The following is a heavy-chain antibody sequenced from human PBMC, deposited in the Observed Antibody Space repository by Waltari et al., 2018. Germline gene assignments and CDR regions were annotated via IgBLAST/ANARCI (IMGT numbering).Heavy chain of an antibody. J-gene: IGHJ4*02. V-gene: IGHV4-39*02. Sequence: QVQLQESGPGLVKPWETLSLTCTVSGGSISNDIYYWGWIRQPPGKGLGWIGTVFLNGAPQYNPSLKSRVTVFVATSQNVFSLRMTSLTAADTAVYYCAREDRYSSGWYGGGFWGQGALVTVS. D-gene: IGHD6-19*01. CDR1: GGSISNDIYY. CDR2: VFLNGAP. CDR3: AREDRYSSGWYGGGF.